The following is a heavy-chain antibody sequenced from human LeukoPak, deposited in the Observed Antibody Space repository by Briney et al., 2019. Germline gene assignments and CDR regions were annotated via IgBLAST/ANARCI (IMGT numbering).Heavy chain of an antibody. V-gene: IGHV1-69*04. CDR2: IIPIPGIA. CDR3: ARGLAGRSSGSYYNFPDY. D-gene: IGHD3-10*01. Sequence: GASVKVSCKASGGTFSSYAISWVRQAPGQGLEWMGRIIPIPGIANYAQKFQGRVTITADKSTGTAYMELSSLRSEDTAVYYCARGLAGRSSGSYYNFPDYWGQGTLVTVSS. J-gene: IGHJ4*02. CDR1: GGTFSSYA.